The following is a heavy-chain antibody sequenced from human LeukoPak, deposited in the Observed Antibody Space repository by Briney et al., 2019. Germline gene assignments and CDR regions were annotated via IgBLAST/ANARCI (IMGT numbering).Heavy chain of an antibody. CDR1: GGSFSGYY. D-gene: IGHD3-22*01. CDR3: ARGFSFRISYDSSGSYFDY. CDR2: INHSGST. Sequence: SETLSLTCAVYGGSFSGYYWNWIRQPPGKGLEWIGEINHSGSTKYNPSLKSRVTISVDTSKNQFSLKVSSVTAADTAVYYCARGFSFRISYDSSGSYFDYWGQGTLVTVSS. V-gene: IGHV4-34*01. J-gene: IGHJ4*02.